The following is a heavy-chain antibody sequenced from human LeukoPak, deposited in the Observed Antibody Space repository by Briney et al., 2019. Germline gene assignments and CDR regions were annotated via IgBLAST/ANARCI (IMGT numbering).Heavy chain of an antibody. Sequence: GGSLRLSCVASGFAFDDYAMHWVRQAPGQGLGWVSGISWSSNTIGYAESVKGRFTVSRDNAKNSVYLQMNSLRTEDTALYYCAKELFGTGMDVWGQGTTVTVSS. CDR2: ISWSSNTI. V-gene: IGHV3-9*01. D-gene: IGHD3-10*02. CDR3: AKELFGTGMDV. J-gene: IGHJ6*02. CDR1: GFAFDDYA.